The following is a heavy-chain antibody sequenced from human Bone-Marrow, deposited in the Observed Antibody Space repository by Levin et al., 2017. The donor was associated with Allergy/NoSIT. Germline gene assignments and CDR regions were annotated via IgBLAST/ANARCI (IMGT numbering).Heavy chain of an antibody. CDR1: GFTFSGSA. J-gene: IGHJ3*02. CDR3: TRPDRGSYAFDI. Sequence: GESLKISCAASGFTFSGSAMHWVRQASGKGLEWVGRIRTKTNNYATAYAESLKGRFTIFRDDSKNTAYLQMNGLKTEDTAIYYCTRPDRGSYAFDIWGQGTMLTVS. CDR2: IRTKTNNYAT. V-gene: IGHV3-73*01. D-gene: IGHD1-26*01.